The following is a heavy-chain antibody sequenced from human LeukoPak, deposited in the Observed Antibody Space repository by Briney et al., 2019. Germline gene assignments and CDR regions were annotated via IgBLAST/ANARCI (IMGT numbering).Heavy chain of an antibody. CDR1: GYTFTSYG. Sequence: GASVKVSCKASGYTFTSYGISWVRQAPGQGLEWMGWISAYNGNTNYAQKLQGRVTMTTGTSTSTAYMELRSLRSDDTAVYYCARRIRTTVTDNWFDPWGQGTLVTVSS. CDR3: ARRIRTTVTDNWFDP. J-gene: IGHJ5*02. V-gene: IGHV1-18*01. CDR2: ISAYNGNT. D-gene: IGHD4-11*01.